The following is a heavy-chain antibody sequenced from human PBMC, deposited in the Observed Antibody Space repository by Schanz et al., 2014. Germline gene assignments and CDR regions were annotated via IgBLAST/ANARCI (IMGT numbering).Heavy chain of an antibody. V-gene: IGHV3-7*04. CDR1: GFTFSRYW. CDR3: ARGGAGSVLFFFDY. CDR2: INQDGSEE. J-gene: IGHJ4*02. D-gene: IGHD3-10*01. Sequence: VQLVESGGGLVQPGRSLRLSCAASGFTFSRYWMSWVRQAPGKGLEWLANINQDGSEEYYVDSLNGRLTISRDNARNSHYLQMNSLRAEDTAVYFCARGGAGSVLFFFDYWGQGTLVTVSS.